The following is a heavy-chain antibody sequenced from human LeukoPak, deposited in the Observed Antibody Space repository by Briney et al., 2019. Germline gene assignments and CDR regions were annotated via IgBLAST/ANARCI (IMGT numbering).Heavy chain of an antibody. J-gene: IGHJ4*02. CDR2: INTKSGGT. V-gene: IGHV1-2*02. D-gene: IGHD1-26*01. CDR3: ARHPYSGSYHFDY. Sequence: GASVKVSCKASGYIFTGYYMHWVRQAPGQGLEWMGWINTKSGGTNSAQKFQGRVTMTRDTSISTAYMELSRLTSDDTAVYYCARHPYSGSYHFDYWGQGTLVTVSS. CDR1: GYIFTGYY.